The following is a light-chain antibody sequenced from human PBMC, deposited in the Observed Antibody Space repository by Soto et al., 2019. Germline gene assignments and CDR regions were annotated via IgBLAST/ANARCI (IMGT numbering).Light chain of an antibody. CDR1: EVGSRS. Sequence: SYVVTQPPSVSVAPGQAASITCGGDEVGSRSVHWYQQKPGQAPVVVIYDDTYRPSGIPERFSASNSGNTATLTISRVEAGDEADYYCQVYNSPSDVPVVFGGGTKLTVL. J-gene: IGLJ2*01. CDR3: QVYNSPSDVPVV. CDR2: DDT. V-gene: IGLV3-21*02.